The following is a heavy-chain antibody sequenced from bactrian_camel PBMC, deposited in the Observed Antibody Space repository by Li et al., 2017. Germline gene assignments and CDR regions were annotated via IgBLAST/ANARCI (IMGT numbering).Heavy chain of an antibody. CDR3: AKDPSPYGGSSWVFEY. CDR2: VSSAGGST. Sequence: VQLVESGGGLVQPGGSLRLSCAASGFTFSSYWMYWVRQAPGKGLEWVSTVSSAGGSTSYADSVKGRFTISRDNAKNTVYLQLNSLKTEDMAKYYCAKDPSPYGGSSWVFEYWGQGTQVTVS. CDR1: GFTFSSYW. D-gene: IGHD6*01. J-gene: IGHJ4*01. V-gene: IGHV3S1*01.